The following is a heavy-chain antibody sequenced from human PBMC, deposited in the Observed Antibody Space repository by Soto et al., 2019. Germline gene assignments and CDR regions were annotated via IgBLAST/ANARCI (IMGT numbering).Heavy chain of an antibody. Sequence: EVKLLESGGGLVQPGGSLRLSCGVSGFTVTSNGVSWVRQAPGKGLEWVSAISPNGQGIWYADSVKGRFTISRDISRNAGFLQIDSMRAEETDDYYGAKDRKNPRDYFHYLSEGNMVTVS. CDR1: GFTVTSNG. V-gene: IGHV3-23*01. CDR2: ISPNGQGI. CDR3: AKDRKNPRDYFHY. J-gene: IGHJ4*02.